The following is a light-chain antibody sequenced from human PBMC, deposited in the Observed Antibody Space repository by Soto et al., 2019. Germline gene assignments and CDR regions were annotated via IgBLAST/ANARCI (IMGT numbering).Light chain of an antibody. J-gene: IGKJ1*01. Sequence: VWTRSRATLFLSAGEEGSVACESSQTVSSNYLAWYQQSPGQAPRLIIYGASSRATGIPDRFSGSGAVTYWNFCSSRLEPEDLAFYYWQQYNNWPRTFGQGTKVDI. CDR2: GAS. CDR1: QTVSSNY. CDR3: QQYNNWPRT. V-gene: IGKV3-20*01.